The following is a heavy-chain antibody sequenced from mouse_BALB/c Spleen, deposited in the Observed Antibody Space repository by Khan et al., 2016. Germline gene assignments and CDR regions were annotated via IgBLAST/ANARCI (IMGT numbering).Heavy chain of an antibody. D-gene: IGHD1-1*01. CDR3: ARVGGTTVVPPGYCDV. CDR2: INTYTGEP. CDR1: GYTFTNYG. V-gene: IGHV9-1*02. J-gene: IGHJ1*01. Sequence: QIQLVQSGPELKKPGETVKISCKASGYTFTNYGMNWVKQAPGKGLKWMGWINTYTGEPTYADDFKGRFAFSLETSASTAYLQINNLKNEDMATXFCARVGGTTVVPPGYCDVWGAGTTVTVSS.